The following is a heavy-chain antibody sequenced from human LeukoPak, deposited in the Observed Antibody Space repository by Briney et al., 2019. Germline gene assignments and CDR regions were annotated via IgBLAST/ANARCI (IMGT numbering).Heavy chain of an antibody. CDR2: INHSGST. V-gene: IGHV4-34*01. J-gene: IGHJ4*02. Sequence: NPSETLSLTCAVYGGSFSGYYWSWIRQPPGKGLEWIGEINHSGSTNYNPSLKSRVTISVDTSKNQFSLKLSSVTAADTAVYYCARDGLSGYVYDYWGQGTLVTVSS. CDR1: GGSFSGYY. D-gene: IGHD5-12*01. CDR3: ARDGLSGYVYDY.